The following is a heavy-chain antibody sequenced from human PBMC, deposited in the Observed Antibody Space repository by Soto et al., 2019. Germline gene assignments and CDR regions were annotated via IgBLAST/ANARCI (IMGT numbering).Heavy chain of an antibody. Sequence: ASVKVSCKASGYTFTSYGISWVRQAPGQGLEWMGWISAYNGNTNYAQKLQGRVTMTTDTSTSTAYMELRSLRSEDTAVYYCARDDCSGGTCYSDAFDIWGQGTMVTVSS. CDR3: ARDDCSGGTCYSDAFDI. CDR1: GYTFTSYG. J-gene: IGHJ3*02. CDR2: ISAYNGNT. D-gene: IGHD2-15*01. V-gene: IGHV1-18*01.